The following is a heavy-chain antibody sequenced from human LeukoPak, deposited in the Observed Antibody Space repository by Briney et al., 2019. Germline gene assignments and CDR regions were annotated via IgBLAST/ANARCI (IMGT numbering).Heavy chain of an antibody. J-gene: IGHJ4*02. D-gene: IGHD3-16*01. CDR1: GFTFDDYG. Sequence: GGPLRLSCAASGFTFDDYGMSWVRQAPGKGLVWVSRINSDGSSTSYADSVKGRFTISRDNAKNTLYLQMNSLRAEDTAVYYCARVAGSYAAPDYWGQGTLVTVSS. V-gene: IGHV3-74*01. CDR2: INSDGSST. CDR3: ARVAGSYAAPDY.